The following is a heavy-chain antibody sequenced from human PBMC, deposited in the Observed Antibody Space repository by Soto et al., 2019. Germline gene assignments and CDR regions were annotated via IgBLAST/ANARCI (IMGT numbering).Heavy chain of an antibody. Sequence: GSLRLSCAASGFNFSNHWMHWVRQRPGEGLVWVSRITSDGKSKAYAESVKGRFAISRDNAKNTLYLQMNGLTAEDTAVYYCARDSRDWPLNWFDPWRRGTLVTVSS. CDR1: GFNFSNHW. CDR2: ITSDGKSK. V-gene: IGHV3-74*01. CDR3: ARDSRDWPLNWFDP. D-gene: IGHD2-21*02. J-gene: IGHJ5*02.